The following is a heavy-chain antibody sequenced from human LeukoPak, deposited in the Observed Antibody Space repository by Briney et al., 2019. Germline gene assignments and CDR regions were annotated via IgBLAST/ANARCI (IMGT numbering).Heavy chain of an antibody. V-gene: IGHV3-30*04. CDR1: GFTFSSYA. CDR3: AISIGIAAAGPDY. J-gene: IGHJ4*02. CDR2: ISHDGSNK. D-gene: IGHD6-13*01. Sequence: PGGSLRLSCAASGFTFSSYAMHWVRQAPGKGLEWVAVISHDGSNKYYADSVKGRFTISRDNSKNTLYLQMNSLRAEDTAVYYCAISIGIAAAGPDYWGQGTLVTVSS.